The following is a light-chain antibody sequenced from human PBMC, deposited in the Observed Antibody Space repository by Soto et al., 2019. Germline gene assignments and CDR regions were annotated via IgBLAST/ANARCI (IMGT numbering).Light chain of an antibody. J-gene: IGLJ2*01. CDR2: LNSDGTH. V-gene: IGLV4-69*01. CDR1: SGHSSHA. Sequence: QPVLTQSPSASASLGASVKLTCTLSSGHSSHAIAWHQQQPEKGPRYLMKLNSDGTHSKGDGIPDRFSGSSSGAERYLTISSLQSEDEADYYCQTWGTGTVVFGGGTKVTVL. CDR3: QTWGTGTVV.